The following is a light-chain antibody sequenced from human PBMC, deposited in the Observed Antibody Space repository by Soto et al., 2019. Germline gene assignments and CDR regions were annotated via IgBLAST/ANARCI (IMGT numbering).Light chain of an antibody. CDR3: QQYNNRLSWT. J-gene: IGKJ1*01. CDR2: GAS. CDR1: QSVSSN. Sequence: EIVMTQSPATLSVSSGERATLSCRASQSVSSNLAWYQQKLGQAPRLLIYGASSRATGIPARFSGSGSGIEFTLTISSLQSEDFAVYYCQQYNNRLSWTFGQGTKVEIK. V-gene: IGKV3-15*01.